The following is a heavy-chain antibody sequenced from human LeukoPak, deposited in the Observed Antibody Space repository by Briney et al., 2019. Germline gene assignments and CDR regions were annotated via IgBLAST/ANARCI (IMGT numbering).Heavy chain of an antibody. J-gene: IGHJ5*02. D-gene: IGHD2-2*01. V-gene: IGHV4-39*01. CDR3: ARHPYQLLWLSWCDP. CDR2: IYYSGST. CDR1: GCSSSSSRYY. Sequence: PSETLSLTCTVSGCSSSSSRYYWGWIRPPPGKGLEWIGSIYYSGSTYYNPSLKSRVTISVDTTKNQFSLKLSSVTAADTAVYYCARHPYQLLWLSWCDPWGEGTLVTVSS.